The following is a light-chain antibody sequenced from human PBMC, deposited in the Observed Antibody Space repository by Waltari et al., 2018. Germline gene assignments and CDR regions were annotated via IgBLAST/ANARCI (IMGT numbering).Light chain of an antibody. CDR1: QGISNS. CDR3: QKYDSGLT. J-gene: IGKJ4*01. Sequence: DIQMTQSPSSLSASVGDRVTITCRASQGISNSLAWYQQKPGKVPKLLIYAASTLQSGVPSRFSGSGSGTDFTLTISSLQPEDVATYYCQKYDSGLTFGGGTKVEI. CDR2: AAS. V-gene: IGKV1-27*01.